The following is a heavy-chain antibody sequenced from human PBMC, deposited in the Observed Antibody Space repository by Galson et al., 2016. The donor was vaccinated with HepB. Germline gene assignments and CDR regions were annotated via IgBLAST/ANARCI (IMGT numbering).Heavy chain of an antibody. J-gene: IGHJ4*02. D-gene: IGHD4-23*01. V-gene: IGHV3-43*01. CDR3: AKDHGGYSGFDY. Sequence: SLRLSCAASGFTFCTYTMHWIRQAPGEGLQWVSLITGDRANAYYADSVKGRFTISRDNRKNSLYLQMNSLRTEDTALYYCAKDHGGYSGFDYWGQGTLVTVSS. CDR1: GFTFCTYT. CDR2: ITGDRANA.